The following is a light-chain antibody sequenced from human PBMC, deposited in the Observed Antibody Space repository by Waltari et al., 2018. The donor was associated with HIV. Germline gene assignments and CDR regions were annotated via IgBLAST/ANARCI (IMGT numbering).Light chain of an antibody. J-gene: IGLJ3*02. V-gene: IGLV3-21*04. CDR1: NLGGKY. CDR3: QVWDSSNEHVV. CDR2: YNS. Sequence: SYVLTQPPSVSVAPGAAATIPCGASNLGGKYVHWYKQQPGQAPVLVTRYNSDRPAGITDRISGSNSGHTATLTITSVEAGDEATYYCQVWDSSNEHVVFGGGTELTVL.